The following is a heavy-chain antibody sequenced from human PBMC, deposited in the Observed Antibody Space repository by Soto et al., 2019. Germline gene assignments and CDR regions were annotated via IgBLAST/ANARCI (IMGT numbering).Heavy chain of an antibody. V-gene: IGHV3-33*01. D-gene: IGHD1-7*01. CDR1: GSIFSGYG. J-gene: IGHJ4*02. CDR2: IWYDGSNK. Sequence: QKYLVESGGGVVQPGGSLRLSCVASGSIFSGYGMHWVRQAPGKGLEWVAVIWYDGSNKYYADSVKGRFTISRDNSKNMLSRQMGSLRAEDTAVYYGARDGIGGTVFRGFCDYWGQGTLVTVSS. CDR3: ARDGIGGTVFRGFCDY.